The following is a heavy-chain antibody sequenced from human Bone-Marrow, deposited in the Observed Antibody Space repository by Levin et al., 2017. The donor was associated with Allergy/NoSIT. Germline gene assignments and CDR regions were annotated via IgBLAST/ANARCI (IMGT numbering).Heavy chain of an antibody. D-gene: IGHD2-2*01. CDR2: ISRTGSRI. J-gene: IGHJ4*02. CDR1: GLTFSSNG. Sequence: PGGSLRLSCAVSGLTFSSNGMTWVRQAPGKGLEWVASISRTGSRIYYADSVKGRFTISRDNSKNTLSLQMSSLRAEDTAVYYCATGYSTSYYSFVYWGQGALVTVSS. V-gene: IGHV3-23*01. CDR3: ATGYSTSYYSFVY.